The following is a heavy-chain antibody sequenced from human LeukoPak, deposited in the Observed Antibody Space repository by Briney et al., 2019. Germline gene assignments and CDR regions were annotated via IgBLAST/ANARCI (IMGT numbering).Heavy chain of an antibody. CDR2: ISGSGGST. CDR3: AKDLLYDHIRFDY. Sequence: GGSLRLSCAASGFTFSSYAMSWVRQAPGKGLEWVSAISGSGGSTYYADSVKGRFTISRDNSKNTLYLQMSSLRAEDTAVYYCAKDLLYDHIRFDYWGQGTLVTVSS. CDR1: GFTFSSYA. J-gene: IGHJ4*02. V-gene: IGHV3-23*01. D-gene: IGHD3-3*01.